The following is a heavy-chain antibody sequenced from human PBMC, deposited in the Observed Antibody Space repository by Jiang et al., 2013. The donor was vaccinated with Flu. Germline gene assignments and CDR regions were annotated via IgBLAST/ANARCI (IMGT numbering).Heavy chain of an antibody. D-gene: IGHD3-9*01. V-gene: IGHV6-1*01. CDR3: ARDLYYDILTGYHHYYFDY. Sequence: SVKSRITINPDTSKNQFSLQLNSVTPEDTAVYYCARDLYYDILTGYHHYYFDYWGQGTLVTVSS. J-gene: IGHJ4*02.